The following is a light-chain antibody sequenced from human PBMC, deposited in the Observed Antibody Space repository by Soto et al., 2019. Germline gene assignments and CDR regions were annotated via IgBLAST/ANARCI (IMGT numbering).Light chain of an antibody. CDR1: SSDIGAYDH. J-gene: IGLJ1*01. CDR2: SVS. Sequence: QSVLPQPASVSLTPGQSITISCSGTSSDIGAYDHVAWFQQFPGKTPKRMIYSVSNRPSGVSYRFSGSKSGNTASLTISGLQAEDEADYYCISYTVSMSYVFGTGT. CDR3: ISYTVSMSYV. V-gene: IGLV2-14*01.